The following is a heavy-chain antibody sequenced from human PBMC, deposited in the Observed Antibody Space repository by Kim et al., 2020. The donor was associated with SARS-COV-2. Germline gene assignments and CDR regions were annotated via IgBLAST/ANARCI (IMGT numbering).Heavy chain of an antibody. Sequence: ASVKVSCKASGYTFTSYYMHWVRQATGQGLEWMGLINPSSGSTSYAQKFQGRVTMTRNTSISTAYMELSSLRSEDTAVYYCARAFTATRVDVWGYDNTVT. CDR3: ARAFTATRVDV. J-gene: IGHJ6*02. D-gene: IGHD2-15*01. CDR1: GYTFTSYY. V-gene: IGHV1-8*02. CDR2: INPSSGST.